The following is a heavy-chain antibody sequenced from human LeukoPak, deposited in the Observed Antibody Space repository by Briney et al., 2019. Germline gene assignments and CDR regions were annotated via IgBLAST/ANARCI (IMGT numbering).Heavy chain of an antibody. V-gene: IGHV3-21*01. CDR3: ARGHCSSTSCYPFYLDY. J-gene: IGHJ4*02. CDR1: GFTFSSYS. CDR2: ISSSSSYI. D-gene: IGHD2-2*01. Sequence: GGSLRLSCAASGFTFSSYSMNWVCQAPGKGLEWVSSISSSSSYIYYADSVKGRFTISRDNAKDSLYLQMNSLRAEDTAVYYCARGHCSSTSCYPFYLDYWGQGTLVTVSS.